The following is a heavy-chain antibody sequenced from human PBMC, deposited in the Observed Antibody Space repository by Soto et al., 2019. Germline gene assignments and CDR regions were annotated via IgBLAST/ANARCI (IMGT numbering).Heavy chain of an antibody. CDR1: GFTFSNYW. Sequence: EVQLVESAGGLVQPGESLRLSCAASGFTFSNYWMHWVRQAPGKGLLWVSRIDSDWSRITYADFVKGRFTISRDNAKNTVYLHMTSLTAEDTAVYYCVRTSLVVAVATREDFWGQGTLVTVSS. J-gene: IGHJ4*02. V-gene: IGHV3-74*01. CDR3: VRTSLVVAVATREDF. CDR2: IDSDWSRI. D-gene: IGHD2-15*01.